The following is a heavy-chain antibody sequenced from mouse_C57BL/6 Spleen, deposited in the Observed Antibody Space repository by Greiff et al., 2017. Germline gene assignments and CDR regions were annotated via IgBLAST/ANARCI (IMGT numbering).Heavy chain of an antibody. CDR2: INPSSGYT. J-gene: IGHJ1*03. CDR3: ATTVVEGWYFDV. CDR1: GYTFTSFW. D-gene: IGHD1-1*01. V-gene: IGHV1-7*01. Sequence: QVQLKQSGAELAKPGASVKLSCKTSGYTFTSFWMHWVNQRPGQGLEWIGYINPSSGYTTYNQKFKDKATLTADKSSSTAYMQLSSLTYEDSAVYYCATTVVEGWYFDVWGTGTTVTVSS.